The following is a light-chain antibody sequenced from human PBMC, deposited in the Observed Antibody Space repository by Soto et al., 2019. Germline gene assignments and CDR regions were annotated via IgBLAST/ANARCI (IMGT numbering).Light chain of an antibody. CDR1: QSVSSNY. CDR2: GAS. V-gene: IGKV3-20*01. Sequence: EIVLTQSTGTLSLSPGERATLSCRASQSVSSNYLAWYQQKRGQAPRLLIYGASSRATGIPTRFSGSGSGTEFTLTISRLETEDFAVYYCQQDDTSPRTFGQGTKVEI. J-gene: IGKJ1*01. CDR3: QQDDTSPRT.